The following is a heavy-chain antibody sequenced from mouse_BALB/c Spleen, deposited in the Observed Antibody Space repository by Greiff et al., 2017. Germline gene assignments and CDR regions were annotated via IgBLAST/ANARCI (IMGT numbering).Heavy chain of an antibody. D-gene: IGHD1-3*01. CDR1: GFTFSSFG. CDR3: ARSGNYYAMGY. CDR2: ISSGSSTI. J-gene: IGHJ4*01. V-gene: IGHV5-17*02. Sequence: EVKVEESGGGLVQPGGSRKLSCAASGFTFSSFGMHWVRQAPEKGLEWVAYISSGSSTIYYADTVKGRFTISRDNPKNTLFLQMTSLRSEDTAMYYCARSGNYYAMGYWGQGTSVTVSS.